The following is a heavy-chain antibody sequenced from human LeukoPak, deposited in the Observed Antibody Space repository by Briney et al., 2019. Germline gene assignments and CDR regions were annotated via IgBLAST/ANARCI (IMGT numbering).Heavy chain of an antibody. CDR1: GFTFSTYA. J-gene: IGHJ4*02. CDR2: ISGSGGTT. CDR3: ANVGDRGYNYYYAFDY. V-gene: IGHV3-23*01. D-gene: IGHD5-18*01. Sequence: GGSLRLSCAASGFTFSTYATSWVRQAPGKGLEWVSAISGSGGTTYYADSVKGRFTISRDNSKNTLYLQMNSLRAEDTAVYSCANVGDRGYNYYYAFDYWGQGTLVTVSS.